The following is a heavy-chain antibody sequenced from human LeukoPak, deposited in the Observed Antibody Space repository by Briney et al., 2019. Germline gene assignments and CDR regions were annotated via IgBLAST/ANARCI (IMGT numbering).Heavy chain of an antibody. Sequence: SGPTLLKPTQTLTLTGSFSGVALSTSGVGVGWVRQPPVTALEWLTILYWSGNKHYSPYRKSRLTITKDTSKNQVVLTLTNMDPVDTATYYCAHRRGYHDPLFDPWGQGTLVTVSS. V-gene: IGHV2-5*01. D-gene: IGHD3-16*01. CDR3: AHRRGYHDPLFDP. J-gene: IGHJ5*02. CDR2: LYWSGNK. CDR1: GVALSTSGVG.